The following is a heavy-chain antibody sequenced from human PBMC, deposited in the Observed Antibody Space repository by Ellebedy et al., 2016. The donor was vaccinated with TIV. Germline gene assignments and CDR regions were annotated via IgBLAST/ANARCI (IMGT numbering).Heavy chain of an antibody. D-gene: IGHD2-2*01. Sequence: PGGSLRLSCAASGFTFSSYGIHWVRQAPGKGLEWVAFIHYDGSDKYYADSVKGRFTISRDNSKNTLYLQMNSLRAEDTAVYYCAKGYCSSTNCYAYYYYYYGMDVWGQGTTVTVSS. V-gene: IGHV3-30*02. CDR2: IHYDGSDK. CDR3: AKGYCSSTNCYAYYYYYYGMDV. J-gene: IGHJ6*02. CDR1: GFTFSSYG.